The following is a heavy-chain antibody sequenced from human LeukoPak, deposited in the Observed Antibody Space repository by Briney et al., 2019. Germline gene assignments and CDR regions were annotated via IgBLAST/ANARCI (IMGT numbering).Heavy chain of an antibody. CDR2: IYPGDSDP. J-gene: IGHJ4*02. Sequence: AEPLKISFKGSGYRFTSYWIGWVRPRPGKGLEWMGIIYPGDSDPRYSPSFQGQVTISADKSISTAYLQWSSLKASDTAMYYCARIIAVAGTSLDWFDYWGQGTLVTVSS. D-gene: IGHD6-19*01. V-gene: IGHV5-51*01. CDR1: GYRFTSYW. CDR3: ARIIAVAGTSLDWFDY.